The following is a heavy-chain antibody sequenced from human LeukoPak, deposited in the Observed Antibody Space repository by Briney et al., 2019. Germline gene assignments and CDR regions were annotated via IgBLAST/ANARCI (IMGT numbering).Heavy chain of an antibody. CDR3: ARGIGPLHYDFWSGYYPTNYYYYYMDV. J-gene: IGHJ6*03. V-gene: IGHV4-39*07. D-gene: IGHD3-3*01. CDR1: GGSISSSSYY. CDR2: IYYSGST. Sequence: SETLSLTCTVSGGSISSSSYYWGWIRQPPGKGLEWIANIYYSGSTYYNPSLKSRVTISFVDTSKNQFSLKLSSVTAADTAVYYCARGIGPLHYDFWSGYYPTNYYYYYMDVWGKGTTVTVSS.